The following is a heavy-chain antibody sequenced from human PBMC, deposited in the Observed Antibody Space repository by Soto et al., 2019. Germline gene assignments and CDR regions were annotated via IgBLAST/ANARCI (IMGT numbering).Heavy chain of an antibody. Sequence: SVKVSCKAYRGTLSSYAISWARHAPGQGLDWMGGISPIFGTATYAQKFQGRVTITGDKSTSTAYMELSSLRSEDTAVYYCARDWQYSSGWYNTHAAFDIWGQGIMVTVSS. V-gene: IGHV1-69*06. CDR1: RGTLSSYA. J-gene: IGHJ3*02. D-gene: IGHD6-19*01. CDR3: ARDWQYSSGWYNTHAAFDI. CDR2: ISPIFGTA.